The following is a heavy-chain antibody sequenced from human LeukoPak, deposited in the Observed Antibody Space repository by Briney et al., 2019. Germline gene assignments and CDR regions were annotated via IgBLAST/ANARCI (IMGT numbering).Heavy chain of an antibody. Sequence: GASVKVSCKASGYSFTGYGISWVRQAPGQGLEWMGWISAYNGNTNYAQKLQGRVTMTTDTSTSTAYMELRSLRSDDTAVYYCARDPQLWFGELSLDYWGQGTLVTVSS. CDR2: ISAYNGNT. V-gene: IGHV1-18*01. J-gene: IGHJ4*02. CDR1: GYSFTGYG. CDR3: ARDPQLWFGELSLDY. D-gene: IGHD3-10*01.